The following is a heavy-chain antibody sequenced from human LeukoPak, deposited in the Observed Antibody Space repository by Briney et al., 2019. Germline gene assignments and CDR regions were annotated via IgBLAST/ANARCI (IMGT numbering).Heavy chain of an antibody. CDR2: ITGSSGYT. V-gene: IGHV3-23*01. CDR3: ARTSRGFDP. CDR1: GFTLSSYG. Sequence: GGSLRLSCAASGFTLSSYGMSWVRQAPGKGLEWVSSITGSSGYTYYADSVRGRFAISRDNSKNTLYLQMNSLRAEDTAVYYCARTSRGFDPWGQGTLVTVSS. J-gene: IGHJ5*02. D-gene: IGHD1-7*01.